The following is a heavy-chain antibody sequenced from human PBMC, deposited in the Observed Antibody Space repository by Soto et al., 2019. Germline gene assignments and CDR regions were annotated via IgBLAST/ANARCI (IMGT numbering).Heavy chain of an antibody. D-gene: IGHD6-19*01. V-gene: IGHV3-7*04. CDR3: ARDCSSGWFDAFDI. CDR1: GFTFSSYW. J-gene: IGHJ3*02. CDR2: IKQDGSEK. Sequence: PGGSLRLSCAASGFTFSSYWMSWVRQAPGKGLEWVANIKQDGSEKYYVDSVKGRFTISRDNAKNSLHLQMNSLRAEDTAVYYCARDCSSGWFDAFDIWGQGTMVTVSS.